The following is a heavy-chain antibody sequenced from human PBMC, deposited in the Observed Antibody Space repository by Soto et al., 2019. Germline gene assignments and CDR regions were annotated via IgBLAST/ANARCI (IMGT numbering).Heavy chain of an antibody. J-gene: IGHJ4*02. Sequence: SETLSLTCTVSGGSITNYYWSWIRQPPGKGLEWIGSIYYSGSTYYNPSLKSRVTISVDRSKNQFSLKLSSVTAADTAVYYCARDKDTAMGYFDYWGQGTLVTVSS. D-gene: IGHD5-18*01. CDR3: ARDKDTAMGYFDY. V-gene: IGHV4-59*12. CDR1: GGSITNYY. CDR2: IYYSGST.